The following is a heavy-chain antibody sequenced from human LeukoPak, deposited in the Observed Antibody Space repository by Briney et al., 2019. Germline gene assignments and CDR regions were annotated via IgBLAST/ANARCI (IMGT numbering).Heavy chain of an antibody. CDR1: GFTVSSNY. Sequence: GGSLRLSCAVSGFTVSSNYMSWVRQAPGKGQEWVSVLYNGGNTYYADSVKGRFTVSRDNSKNTLYLQMNSLRAEDTAVYYCARYDGGSGPFDYWGQGTLVTVSS. D-gene: IGHD3-10*01. CDR2: LYNGGNT. J-gene: IGHJ4*02. CDR3: ARYDGGSGPFDY. V-gene: IGHV3-53*01.